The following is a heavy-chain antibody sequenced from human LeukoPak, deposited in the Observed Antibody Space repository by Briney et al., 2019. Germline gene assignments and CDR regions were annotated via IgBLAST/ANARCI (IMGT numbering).Heavy chain of an antibody. V-gene: IGHV4-59*01. D-gene: IGHD2-21*02. J-gene: IGHJ4*02. CDR1: GGSISGYY. CDR2: IYYSGTT. Sequence: SETLSLICTVSGGSISGYYWSWIRQPPGKGLEWIGYIYYSGTTKYNPSLKSRVTISVDTSKNQISLRLSSVTAADTAVYYCARDVLAYCGGDCYSGFFDYWGQGTLVTVSS. CDR3: ARDVLAYCGGDCYSGFFDY.